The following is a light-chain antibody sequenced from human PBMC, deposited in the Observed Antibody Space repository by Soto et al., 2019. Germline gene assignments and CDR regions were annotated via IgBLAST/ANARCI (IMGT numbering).Light chain of an antibody. CDR3: MQGTHWPPYT. J-gene: IGKJ2*01. V-gene: IGKV2-30*02. CDR2: QVS. CDR1: QSLIHSDGNTY. Sequence: DVVMTQSPLSLPVTAGQPASISCRSSQSLIHSDGNTYLNWFLQTPGQSPMRLIYQVSKRDSGVPDRFSGSGSGTDFTLKISRVEAEDVGVYYCMQGTHWPPYTFVQGTKLEIK.